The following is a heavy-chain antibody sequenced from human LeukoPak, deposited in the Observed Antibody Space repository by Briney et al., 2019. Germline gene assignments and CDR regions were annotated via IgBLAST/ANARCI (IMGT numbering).Heavy chain of an antibody. CDR3: ARGSITMVRGVIGIDY. J-gene: IGHJ4*02. D-gene: IGHD3-10*01. Sequence: KPGGSLRLSCAASGFSFSTYSMNWVRQAPGKGLEWVSSISSSSSYIYYADSVKGRFTISRDNAKSSLYLQMNSLRAEDTAVYYCARGSITMVRGVIGIDYWGQGTLVTVSS. V-gene: IGHV3-21*01. CDR1: GFSFSTYS. CDR2: ISSSSSYI.